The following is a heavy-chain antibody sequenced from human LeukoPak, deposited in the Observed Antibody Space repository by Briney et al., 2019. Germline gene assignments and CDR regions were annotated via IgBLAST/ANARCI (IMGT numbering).Heavy chain of an antibody. J-gene: IGHJ4*02. CDR3: AAATIFGVVTNFDY. V-gene: IGHV4-59*01. Sequence: SETLSLTCTVSGGSISSYYWSWIRQPPGKGLEWIGYIYYSGSTNYNPSLKSRVTISVDTSKNQFSLKLSSVTAADTAVYYCAAATIFGVVTNFDYWGQGTLVTVSS. D-gene: IGHD3-3*01. CDR2: IYYSGST. CDR1: GGSISSYY.